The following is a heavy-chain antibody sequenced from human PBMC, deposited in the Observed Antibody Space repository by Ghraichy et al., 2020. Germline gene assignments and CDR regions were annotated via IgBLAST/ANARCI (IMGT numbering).Heavy chain of an antibody. D-gene: IGHD3-22*01. Sequence: SETLSLTYTVSGGSISSSSYYWGWIRQPPGKGLEWIGSIYYSGSTYYNPSLKSRVTISVDTSKNQFSLKLSSVTAADTAVYYCARGRYYDSSGYSITSYFDYWGQGTLVTVSS. CDR1: GGSISSSSYY. J-gene: IGHJ4*02. CDR2: IYYSGST. CDR3: ARGRYYDSSGYSITSYFDY. V-gene: IGHV4-39*01.